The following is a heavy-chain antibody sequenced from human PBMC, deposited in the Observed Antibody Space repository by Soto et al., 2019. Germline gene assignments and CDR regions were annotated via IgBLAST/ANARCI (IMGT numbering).Heavy chain of an antibody. V-gene: IGHV3-30*18. CDR3: AKEQEVDASDAFDI. CDR2: ISYDGSNK. Sequence: GGSLRLSCAASGFTFSSYGMHWVRQAPGKGLEWVAVISYDGSNKYYADSVKGRFTISRDNSKNTLYLQMNSLRAEDTAVYYCAKEQEVDASDAFDIWGQGTMVTVSS. D-gene: IGHD2-15*01. CDR1: GFTFSSYG. J-gene: IGHJ3*02.